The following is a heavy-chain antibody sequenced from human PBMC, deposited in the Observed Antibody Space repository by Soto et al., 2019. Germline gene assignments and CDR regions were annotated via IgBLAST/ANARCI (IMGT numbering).Heavy chain of an antibody. CDR2: IYCSGST. V-gene: IGHV4-31*03. Sequence: SETLSLTCTVSGGSISSGGYYWSWIRQHPGKGLEWIGYIYCSGSTYYNPSLKSRVTISVDTSKNQFSLKLSSVTAADTAVYYCARVEGIAAADKGGWFDPWGQGTLVTVSS. J-gene: IGHJ5*02. D-gene: IGHD6-13*01. CDR1: GGSISSGGYY. CDR3: ARVEGIAAADKGGWFDP.